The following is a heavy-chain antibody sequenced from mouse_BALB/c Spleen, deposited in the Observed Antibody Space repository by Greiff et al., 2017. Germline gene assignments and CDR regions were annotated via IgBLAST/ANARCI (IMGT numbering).Heavy chain of an antibody. Sequence: VQLQQSGAELAKPGASVKMSCKASGYTFTSYWMHWVKQRPGQGLEWIGYINPSTGYTEYNQKFKDKATLTADKSSSTAYMQLSSLTSEDSAVYYCAHYGSSYQYYFDYWGQGTTLTVSS. CDR2: INPSTGYT. J-gene: IGHJ2*01. D-gene: IGHD1-1*01. CDR1: GYTFTSYW. V-gene: IGHV1-7*01. CDR3: AHYGSSYQYYFDY.